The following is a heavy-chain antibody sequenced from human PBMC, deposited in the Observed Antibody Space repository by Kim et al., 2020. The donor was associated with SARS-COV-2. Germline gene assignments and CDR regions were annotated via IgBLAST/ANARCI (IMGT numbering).Heavy chain of an antibody. J-gene: IGHJ4*02. CDR3: AKDIAGVGGVGFIAAAGTGKPPYYFDY. CDR1: GFTFSSYA. Sequence: GGSLRLSCAASGFTFSSYAMSWVRQAPGKGLEWVSAISGSGGSTYYADSVKGRFTISRDNSKNTLYLQMNSLRAEDTAVYYCAKDIAGVGGVGFIAAAGTGKPPYYFDYWGQGTLVTVSS. D-gene: IGHD6-13*01. V-gene: IGHV3-23*01. CDR2: ISGSGGST.